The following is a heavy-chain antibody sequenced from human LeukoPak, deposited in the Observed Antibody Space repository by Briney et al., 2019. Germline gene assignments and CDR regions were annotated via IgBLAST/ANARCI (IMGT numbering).Heavy chain of an antibody. CDR3: ARDGRVAARRGVYYYFDY. CDR2: ISYDGSNK. D-gene: IGHD6-6*01. Sequence: GGSLRLSCAASGFTFSNYGMHWVRQAPGKGLEWVALISYDGSNKYYADSVKGRFTISRDNSKNSLYLQMNSLRAEDTAVYYCARDGRVAARRGVYYYFDYWGQGTLVTVSS. V-gene: IGHV3-30*03. CDR1: GFTFSNYG. J-gene: IGHJ4*02.